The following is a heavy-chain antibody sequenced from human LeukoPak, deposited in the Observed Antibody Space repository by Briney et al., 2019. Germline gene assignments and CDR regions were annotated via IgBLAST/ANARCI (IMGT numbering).Heavy chain of an antibody. D-gene: IGHD3-22*01. CDR2: ISGSGGST. Sequence: GSLRLSCAASGFTFSSYAVSWVRQAPGKGLEWVSAISGSGGSTYYADSVKGRFTISRDNSKNTLYLQMNSLRAEDTAVYYCAKVKVRGYSYSDYWGQGTLVTVSS. V-gene: IGHV3-23*01. CDR1: GFTFSSYA. CDR3: AKVKVRGYSYSDY. J-gene: IGHJ4*02.